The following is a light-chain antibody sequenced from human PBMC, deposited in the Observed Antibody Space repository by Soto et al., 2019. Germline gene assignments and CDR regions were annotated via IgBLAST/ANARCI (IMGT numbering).Light chain of an antibody. CDR1: QSVSSTY. CDR3: QQYDNLPFT. J-gene: IGKJ5*01. Sequence: EIVLTQSPGTLSLSPGERATLSCSASQSVSSTYLAWYQQRPGQAPRLLIYGASSRATGIPDRFSGSGSGTDFTLTISRLEPEDIATYYCQQYDNLPFTFGQGTRLE. V-gene: IGKV3-20*01. CDR2: GAS.